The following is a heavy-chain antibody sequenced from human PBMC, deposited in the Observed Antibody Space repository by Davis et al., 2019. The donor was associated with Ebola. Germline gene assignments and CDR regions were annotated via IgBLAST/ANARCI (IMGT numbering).Heavy chain of an antibody. CDR1: GGSISSYY. J-gene: IGHJ6*02. CDR2: FHLLFLT. Sequence: SETLSLTCTVSGGSISSYYWSWIRQPPAHCLPFISSFHLLFLTSYNPSLKIRVTISVDTSKNQFSLKLSSVTAAETAVYYCARGRLAAAGTIYYYYYGMDVWGQGTTVTVSS. V-gene: IGHV4-59*12. CDR3: ARGRLAAAGTIYYYYYGMDV. D-gene: IGHD6-13*01.